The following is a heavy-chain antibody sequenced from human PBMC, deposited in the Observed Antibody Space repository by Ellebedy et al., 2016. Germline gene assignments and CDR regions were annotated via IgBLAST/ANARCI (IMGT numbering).Heavy chain of an antibody. Sequence: GESLKISCAVSGFIFSNHWMHWVRHAPGKGLVWVSRIDTDGSSTTYADSVKGRFTISRDNAKNTLYLQMNRLRAEDTAVYYCARGGGCGRGDCWAFDYWGQGIMVTVSS. CDR3: ARGGGCGRGDCWAFDY. CDR2: IDTDGSST. CDR1: GFIFSNHW. D-gene: IGHD2-21*02. J-gene: IGHJ4*02. V-gene: IGHV3-74*01.